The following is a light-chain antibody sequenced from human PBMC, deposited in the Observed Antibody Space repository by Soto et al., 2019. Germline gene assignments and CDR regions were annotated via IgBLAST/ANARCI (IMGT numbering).Light chain of an antibody. J-gene: IGLJ1*01. CDR1: SSDVGGYKF. CDR3: CSYAGFYTSV. Sequence: QSALTQPRSVSGSPGQSVTISCTGTSSDVGGYKFVSWYQQHPGKAPKFMIYEVSKRPSGVPDRLSGSKSGNTAFLTISGLQAEDEADYYCCSYAGFYTSVFGTGTKVTVL. CDR2: EVS. V-gene: IGLV2-11*01.